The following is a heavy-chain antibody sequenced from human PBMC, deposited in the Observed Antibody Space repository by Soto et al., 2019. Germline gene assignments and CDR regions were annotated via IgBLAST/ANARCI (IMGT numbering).Heavy chain of an antibody. D-gene: IGHD3-10*01. CDR2: INPNSGGT. Sequence: ASVKVSCKASGYTFTGYYMHWARQAPGQGLEWMGWINPNSGGTNYAQKCQGWVTMTRDTSISTAYMELSRLRSDDTAVYYCARAPRGYYYYMDVWGKGTTVTVAS. J-gene: IGHJ6*03. V-gene: IGHV1-2*04. CDR1: GYTFTGYY. CDR3: ARAPRGYYYYMDV.